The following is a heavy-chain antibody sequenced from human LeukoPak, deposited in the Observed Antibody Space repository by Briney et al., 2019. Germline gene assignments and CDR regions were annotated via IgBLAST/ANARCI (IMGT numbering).Heavy chain of an antibody. V-gene: IGHV3-30-3*01. CDR1: GFTFSSYA. CDR3: AKDLAAAGCDY. Sequence: GRSLRLSCAASGFTFSSYAMHWVRQAPGKGLEWVAVISYDGSNKYYADSVKGRFTISRDNSKNTLYLQMNSLRPEDTAVYYCAKDLAAAGCDYWGQGTLVTVSS. J-gene: IGHJ4*02. D-gene: IGHD6-13*01. CDR2: ISYDGSNK.